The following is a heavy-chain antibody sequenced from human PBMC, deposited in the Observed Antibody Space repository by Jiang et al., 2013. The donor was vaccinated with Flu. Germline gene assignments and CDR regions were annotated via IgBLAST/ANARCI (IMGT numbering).Heavy chain of an antibody. Sequence: GLVQPGGSLRLSCAASGFTFSSYDMHWVRQTTGKSLEWVSTIGIGGDTYYPGSVKGRFTISRENAKNSLYLQMNSLRAGDTAVYYCARAATLLRGVFDYWGQGTQVTVSS. V-gene: IGHV3-13*01. J-gene: IGHJ4*02. CDR3: ARAATLLRGVFDY. D-gene: IGHD3-10*01. CDR1: GFTFSSYD. CDR2: IGIGGDT.